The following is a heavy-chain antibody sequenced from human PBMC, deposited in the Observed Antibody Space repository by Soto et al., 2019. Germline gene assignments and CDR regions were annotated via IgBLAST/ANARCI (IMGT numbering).Heavy chain of an antibody. Sequence: GGSLRLSCAASGFTFSSYAMSWVRQAPGKGLEWVSAISGSGGSTYYADSVKGRFTISRDNSKNTLYLQMNSLRAEDTAVYYCAKAGHSLFTSIVDYWGQGTLVTVSS. J-gene: IGHJ4*02. D-gene: IGHD3-16*01. CDR1: GFTFSSYA. CDR3: AKAGHSLFTSIVDY. V-gene: IGHV3-23*01. CDR2: ISGSGGST.